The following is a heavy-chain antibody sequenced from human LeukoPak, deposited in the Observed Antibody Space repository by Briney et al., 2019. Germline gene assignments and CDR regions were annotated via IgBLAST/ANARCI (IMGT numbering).Heavy chain of an antibody. D-gene: IGHD2-2*01. J-gene: IGHJ4*01. Sequence: GGSLRLSRGASGFTLSIYAMSWVRQAPGKGVEWVSAIDGSGGTTYYADSLKGRFTLSRDNSKNTLYLDMISLGAEDTAIYYCAKDRVSCPSCADYFDCWRRGTLVTVCS. CDR2: IDGSGGTT. V-gene: IGHV3-23*01. CDR3: AKDRVSCPSCADYFDC. CDR1: GFTLSIYA.